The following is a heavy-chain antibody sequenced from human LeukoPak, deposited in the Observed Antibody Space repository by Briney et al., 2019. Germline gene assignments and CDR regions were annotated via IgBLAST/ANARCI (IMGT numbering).Heavy chain of an antibody. CDR3: ARFGYYDSSGYYFDY. Sequence: SETLSLTCTVSGGSISSYYWSWIRQPAAKELEWIGRIYTSGSTNYNPSLKSRVTMSVDTSKNQFSLKLSSVTAADTAVYYCARFGYYDSSGYYFDYWGQGTLVTVSS. J-gene: IGHJ4*02. V-gene: IGHV4-4*07. CDR2: IYTSGST. D-gene: IGHD3-22*01. CDR1: GGSISSYY.